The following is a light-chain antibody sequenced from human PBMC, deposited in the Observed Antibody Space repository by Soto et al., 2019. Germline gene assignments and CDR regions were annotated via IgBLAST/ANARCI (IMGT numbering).Light chain of an antibody. V-gene: IGKV3-15*01. CDR2: GAS. J-gene: IGKJ2*01. Sequence: EIVMTQSPATLSVSPGERATLSCRASQSVSSNLAWYQQKPGQAPTPLIYGASARAPGIPARFSGSGSGTEFTLTISILQSEDFAVYYCQHYNNWPFTFGQGTKLE. CDR1: QSVSSN. CDR3: QHYNNWPFT.